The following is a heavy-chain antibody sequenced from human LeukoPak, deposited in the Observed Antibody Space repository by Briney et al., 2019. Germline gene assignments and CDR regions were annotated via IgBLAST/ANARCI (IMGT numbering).Heavy chain of an antibody. CDR2: ISAYNGNT. J-gene: IGHJ3*02. V-gene: IGHV1-18*01. CDR1: AYTFTNYG. CDR3: ARGSYYYDTSGHYSEDAFDI. D-gene: IGHD3-22*01. Sequence: ASVKVSCKASAYTFTNYGISWVRQAPGQGLEWMGWISAYNGNTNYAQTLQSRLTMTTDTSTNTAYMELRSLRSDDTAVYYCARGSYYYDTSGHYSEDAFDIWGQGTMVTVSS.